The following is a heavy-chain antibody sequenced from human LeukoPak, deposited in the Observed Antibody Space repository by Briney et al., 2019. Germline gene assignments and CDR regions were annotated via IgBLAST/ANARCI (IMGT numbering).Heavy chain of an antibody. V-gene: IGHV3-74*01. D-gene: IGHD1-14*01. CDR2: ISTDGSTT. CDR1: GFTFSSYW. J-gene: IGHJ4*02. CDR3: AGGPAY. Sequence: GGSLRLSCAASGFTFSSYWMHWVRQAPGKGLVWVPRISTDGSTTTYADSVKGRFTISRDNAKNTAYLQMNSLRAEDTAVYYCAGGPAYWGQGSLVTVSS.